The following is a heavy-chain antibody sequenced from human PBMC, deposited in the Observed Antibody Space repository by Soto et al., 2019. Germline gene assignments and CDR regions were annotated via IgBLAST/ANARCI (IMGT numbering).Heavy chain of an antibody. J-gene: IGHJ4*02. CDR2: IRGDGGQT. V-gene: IGHV3-23*01. Sequence: LRLSCTASGFTFSSYGMGWVRQAPGKGLQWVSTIRGDGGQTHYTDSVKGRFSISRDNSKNTVYLQMDYLRAEDTAMYFCARDVGLDSDDFFAYWGQGTQVTVSS. CDR3: ARDVGLDSDDFFAY. CDR1: GFTFSSYG. D-gene: IGHD3-9*01.